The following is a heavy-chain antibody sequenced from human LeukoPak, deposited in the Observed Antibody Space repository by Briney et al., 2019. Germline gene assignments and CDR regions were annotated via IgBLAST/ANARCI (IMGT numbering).Heavy chain of an antibody. J-gene: IGHJ3*02. CDR1: GFTFSSYA. D-gene: IGHD2-15*01. V-gene: IGHV3-23*01. Sequence: GGSLRLSCAASGFTFSSYAMSWVRQAPGKGREWVSAISGSGGSTYYADSVKGRFTISRDNSKNTLYLQMNSLRAEDTAVYYCAKDTRAPIVVAVAATSAAGAFDIWGQGTMVTVSS. CDR2: ISGSGGST. CDR3: AKDTRAPIVVAVAATSAAGAFDI.